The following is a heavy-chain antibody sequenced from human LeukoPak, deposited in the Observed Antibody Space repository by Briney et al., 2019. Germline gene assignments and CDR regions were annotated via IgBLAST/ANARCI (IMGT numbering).Heavy chain of an antibody. CDR3: ARHHFSRGFLYGSSII. Sequence: SETLSLTCIVSGGSFTSYYYSWLRQPPGQGLEWIGYIHTNGRTNYNPSVKSRGTIFVDTSKNQFSLRLSSVTAADAAAYYCARHHFSRGFLYGSSIIWGGGTWSLSPQ. D-gene: IGHD2-2*02. J-gene: IGHJ2*01. CDR1: GGSFTSYY. CDR2: IHTNGRT. V-gene: IGHV4-4*08.